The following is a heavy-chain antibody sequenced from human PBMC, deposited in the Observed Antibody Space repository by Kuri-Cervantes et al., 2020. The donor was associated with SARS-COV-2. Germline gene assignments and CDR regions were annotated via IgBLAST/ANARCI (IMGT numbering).Heavy chain of an antibody. J-gene: IGHJ5*02. D-gene: IGHD2-15*01. CDR3: ATSPVVVVGGWFDP. V-gene: IGHV1-18*01. Sequence: ASVKVSCKASGYTFTSYGISWVRQAPGQGLEWMGWISAYNGNTNYAQKFQGRVTMTEDTSTDTAYMELSSLRSEDTAVYYCATSPVVVVGGWFDPWGQGTRVT. CDR1: GYTFTSYG. CDR2: ISAYNGNT.